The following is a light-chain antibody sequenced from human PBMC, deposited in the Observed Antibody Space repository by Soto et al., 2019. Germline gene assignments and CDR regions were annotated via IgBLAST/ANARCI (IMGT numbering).Light chain of an antibody. J-gene: IGKJ1*01. CDR1: QRFTTSY. V-gene: IGKV3-20*01. CDR2: GPS. Sequence: LTQSPGSLSLSPRERSTISCRSIQRFTTSYLAWHQQKPGQSLRPLIFGPSSIASSLPDICIPSRSGTDFTLSIIRLEPDDFAVYYCQLYGSSSWTFGQGSRWIS. CDR3: QLYGSSSWT.